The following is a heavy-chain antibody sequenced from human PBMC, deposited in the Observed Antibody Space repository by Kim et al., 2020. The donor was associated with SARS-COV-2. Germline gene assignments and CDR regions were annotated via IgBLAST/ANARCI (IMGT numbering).Heavy chain of an antibody. CDR1: GGSFSGYY. D-gene: IGHD6-19*01. J-gene: IGHJ5*02. CDR2: INHSGST. CDR3: ARGARWLGRVWFDP. Sequence: SETLSLTCAVYGGSFSGYYWSWIRQPPGKGLEWIGEINHSGSTNYNPSLKSRVTISVDTSKNQFSLKLSSVTAADTAVYYCARGARWLGRVWFDPWGQGT. V-gene: IGHV4-34*01.